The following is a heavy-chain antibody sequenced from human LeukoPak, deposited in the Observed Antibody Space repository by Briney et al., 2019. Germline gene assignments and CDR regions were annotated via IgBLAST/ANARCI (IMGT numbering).Heavy chain of an antibody. Sequence: PSETLSLTCTVYGGSFSGYYWSWTRQPPGKGLEWIGYIYNSGSTNYNPSLKSRVTISLDTSKNQFSLHLTSVTAADTAVYFCARDDYGVFDAFDVWGQGTVVTVSS. J-gene: IGHJ3*01. CDR3: ARDDYGVFDAFDV. D-gene: IGHD3-16*01. V-gene: IGHV4-59*08. CDR1: GGSFSGYY. CDR2: IYNSGST.